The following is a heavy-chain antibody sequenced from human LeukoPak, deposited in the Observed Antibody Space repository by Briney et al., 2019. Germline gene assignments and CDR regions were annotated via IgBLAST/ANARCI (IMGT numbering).Heavy chain of an antibody. D-gene: IGHD5-24*01. CDR2: IYPSDSDT. Sequence: GESLKISCKASGYRFSSYWIGWVRQMPGKALEWMGIIYPSDSDTKYSPSFEGQVAISVDKSTSTAYVEWSSLKASDTAMYYCARRGRDGYFSLDYWGQGTLVTVSS. CDR1: GYRFSSYW. CDR3: ARRGRDGYFSLDY. J-gene: IGHJ4*02. V-gene: IGHV5-51*01.